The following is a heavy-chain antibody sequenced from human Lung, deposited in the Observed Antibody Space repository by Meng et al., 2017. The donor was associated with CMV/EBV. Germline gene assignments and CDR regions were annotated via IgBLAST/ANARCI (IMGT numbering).Heavy chain of an antibody. CDR2: INPNSGGT. CDR3: STLGSLSSSSYCYFYYGMDV. Sequence: ASXXVSXKASGYTFTGYYMHWVRQAPGQGLEWMGWINPNSGGTNYAQKFQGRVTMTRDTSISTAYMELSRLRSDDTAVYYCSTLGSLSSSSYCYFYYGMDVWGQGXTVTVSS. J-gene: IGHJ6*02. D-gene: IGHD6-6*01. V-gene: IGHV1-2*02. CDR1: GYTFTGYY.